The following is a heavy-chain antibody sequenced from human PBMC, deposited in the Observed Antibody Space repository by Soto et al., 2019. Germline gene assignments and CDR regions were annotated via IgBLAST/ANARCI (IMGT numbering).Heavy chain of an antibody. D-gene: IGHD3-3*01. Sequence: EVQLVESGGGLVQPGGSLRLSCSASGFTFSSYAMHWVRQAPGKGLEYVSAISSNGGSTYYADSVKGRFTISRDNSKNTLYLQMSSLRAEDTAVYYCVKRGLNYDFWSGRNYYFDYWGQGTLVTVSS. CDR1: GFTFSSYA. V-gene: IGHV3-64D*06. CDR2: ISSNGGST. CDR3: VKRGLNYDFWSGRNYYFDY. J-gene: IGHJ4*02.